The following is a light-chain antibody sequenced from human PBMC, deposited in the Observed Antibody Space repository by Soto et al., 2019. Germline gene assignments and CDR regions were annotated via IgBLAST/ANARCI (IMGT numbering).Light chain of an antibody. CDR1: QSVSSSY. V-gene: IGKV3-20*01. CDR2: VAS. Sequence: ELSQSLGTLSLSPLQRAPHSFASNQSVSSSYLAWYQQKPGQSPRLLIYVASSRATGIPDRFSGSGSGTDFTLTISRLEPEDFAVYYCQQYGSSPWTFGQVTKV. CDR3: QQYGSSPWT. J-gene: IGKJ1*01.